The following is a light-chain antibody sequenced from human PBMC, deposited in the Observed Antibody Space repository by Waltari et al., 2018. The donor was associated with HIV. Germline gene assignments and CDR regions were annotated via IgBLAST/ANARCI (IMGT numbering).Light chain of an antibody. Sequence: QSLLTQPPSVSGAPGQRVTISCTGSSSNIGAGYAVHWYHQVPGTAAKLVIFANNNRASGVPDGVSGSKCGPSASLAITWLQAEDEGTYYCQSYDSGSSVSVFGGGTKLTVL. CDR1: SSNIGAGYA. CDR2: ANN. V-gene: IGLV1-40*01. J-gene: IGLJ2*01. CDR3: QSYDSGSSVSV.